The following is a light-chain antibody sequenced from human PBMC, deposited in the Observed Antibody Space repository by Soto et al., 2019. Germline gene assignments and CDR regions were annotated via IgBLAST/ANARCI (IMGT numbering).Light chain of an antibody. J-gene: IGKJ4*01. CDR2: EAS. Sequence: EIVLKQSPTTLSLSPGEGATLSCRASQRLLSSYLVWYQQRPGQAPRLLIYEASTRAPGIPDRFSGSGSGTDFILTISRVEPEDFAVYYCQQFGRSVTFGGGTKVEI. V-gene: IGKV3-20*01. CDR1: QRLLSSY. CDR3: QQFGRSVT.